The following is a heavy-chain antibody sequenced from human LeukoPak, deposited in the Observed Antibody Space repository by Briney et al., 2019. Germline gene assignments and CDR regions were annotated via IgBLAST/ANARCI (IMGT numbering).Heavy chain of an antibody. CDR3: ARHAGGISATGTRPFDY. CDR2: IYYSGST. D-gene: IGHD6-13*01. V-gene: IGHV4-39*01. J-gene: IGHJ4*02. CDR1: GASFSSSTYY. Sequence: SETMSLTWTVSGASFSSSTYYWGWIRQPPGKGLEWIGRIYYSGSTYYNPSLKSRVTMSVDTSKNQFSLKLSSVTAADTAVYYCARHAGGISATGTRPFDYWGQGTLVTVSS.